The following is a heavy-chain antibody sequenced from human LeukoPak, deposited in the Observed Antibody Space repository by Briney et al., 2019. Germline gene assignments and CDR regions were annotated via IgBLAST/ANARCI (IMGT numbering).Heavy chain of an antibody. CDR3: ARHIQLLNFYYCMDV. CDR1: GPSISSYY. D-gene: IGHD2-2*01. Sequence: SETLSLTCTVSGPSISSYYWSWIRQSPKKGLEWIGYFHARGSTNFNPSLKSRVDMSVDTSKNQFSLKLPSVTAADTAVYYCARHIQLLNFYYCMDVWGKGTTVTVS. J-gene: IGHJ6*03. CDR2: FHARGST. V-gene: IGHV4-4*09.